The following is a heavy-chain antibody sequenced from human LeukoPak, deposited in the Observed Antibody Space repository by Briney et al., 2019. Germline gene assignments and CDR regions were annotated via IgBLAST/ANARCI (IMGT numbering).Heavy chain of an antibody. V-gene: IGHV3-30*04. Sequence: GGSLRLSCAASGFTFSSYAMSWVRQAPGKGLEWVAVISSDGRYKHYGDSVKGRFTISRDNSESSLYLKMDSLRPEDTAVYYCAREGYRGYDYYFEYWGRGALVTVSS. J-gene: IGHJ4*02. CDR3: AREGYRGYDYYFEY. CDR1: GFTFSSYA. D-gene: IGHD5-12*01. CDR2: ISSDGRYK.